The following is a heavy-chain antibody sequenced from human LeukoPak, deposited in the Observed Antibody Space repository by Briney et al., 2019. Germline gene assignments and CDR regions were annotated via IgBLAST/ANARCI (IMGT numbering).Heavy chain of an antibody. Sequence: GGSLRLSCVASGFTFSSHAMSWVRQAPGMGLECVSTISSSGGSTYYAGSVKGRFTISRDNSKNTLYLQMNSLRAEDTAVHYCARSSSGGRSIYDYWGQGTLVTASS. J-gene: IGHJ4*02. CDR1: GFTFSSHA. CDR2: ISSSGGST. D-gene: IGHD2-15*01. V-gene: IGHV3-23*01. CDR3: ARSSSGGRSIYDY.